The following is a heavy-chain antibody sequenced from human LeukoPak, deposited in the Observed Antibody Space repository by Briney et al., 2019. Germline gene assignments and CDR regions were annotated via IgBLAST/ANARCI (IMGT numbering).Heavy chain of an antibody. CDR3: AREVDRDYYFDY. D-gene: IGHD5-12*01. Sequence: SVKVSCKASGGTFSSYAISWVRQAPGQGLEWMGGIIPIFGTANYAQKFQGRVTITADKSTSTAYMELSSLRSEDTAVYYCAREVDRDYYFDYWGQGTLVTVSS. V-gene: IGHV1-69*06. CDR2: IIPIFGTA. J-gene: IGHJ4*02. CDR1: GGTFSSYA.